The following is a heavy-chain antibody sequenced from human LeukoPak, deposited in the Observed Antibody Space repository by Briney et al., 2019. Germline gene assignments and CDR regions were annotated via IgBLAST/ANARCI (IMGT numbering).Heavy chain of an antibody. D-gene: IGHD6-13*01. Sequence: GGSLRLSCAASGFTFSRSAMTWVRQTPGKGLDWVSSISSSGNTYYADSVKGRFTISRDNSKNMQYLQMNSLRAEDTVVYYCVKGRISEDGLDFWGQGTLVTVSS. CDR1: GFTFSRSA. J-gene: IGHJ4*02. CDR2: ISSSGNT. CDR3: VKGRISEDGLDF. V-gene: IGHV3-23*01.